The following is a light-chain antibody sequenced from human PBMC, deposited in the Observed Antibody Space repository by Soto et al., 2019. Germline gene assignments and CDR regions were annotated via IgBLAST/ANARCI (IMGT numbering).Light chain of an antibody. V-gene: IGKV3-20*01. CDR2: GAS. CDR3: QQYGGSPRIT. J-gene: IGKJ5*01. Sequence: EIVLTQSPGTLSLSPGERATLSCRASQSVSSSYLAWYQQRPGQAPRLLIYGASSRATGIPDRFSGSGSGTDFTLTISRLEPEDFGVYYCQQYGGSPRITFGQGTRLEIK. CDR1: QSVSSSY.